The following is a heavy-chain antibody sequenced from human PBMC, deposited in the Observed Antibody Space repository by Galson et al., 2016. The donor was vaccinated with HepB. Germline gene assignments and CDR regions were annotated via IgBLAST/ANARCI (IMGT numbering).Heavy chain of an antibody. V-gene: IGHV1-8*01. J-gene: IGHJ1*01. CDR1: GYTFTSYD. D-gene: IGHD1-26*01. Sequence: SVKVSCKASGYTFTSYDINWVRQATGQGLEWVGWMNPNSGNTGYAQKFQGRVTMTRNTSISTAYMELSSLRSEDTAVYYCARGPITIVGATTLHFQHWGQGTLVTVSS. CDR3: ARGPITIVGATTLHFQH. CDR2: MNPNSGNT.